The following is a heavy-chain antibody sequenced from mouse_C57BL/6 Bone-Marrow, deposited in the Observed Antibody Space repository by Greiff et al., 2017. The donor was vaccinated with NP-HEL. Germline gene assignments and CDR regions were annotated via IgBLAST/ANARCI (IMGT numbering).Heavy chain of an antibody. V-gene: IGHV1-82*01. CDR3: ASFYYYGSPPY. CDR2: IYPGDGDT. CDR1: GYAFSSSW. Sequence: VHLVESGPELVKPGASVKISCKASGYAFSSSWMNWVKQRPGKGLEWIGRIYPGDGDTNYNGKFKGKATLTADKSSSTAYMQLSSLTSEDSAVYFCASFYYYGSPPYWGQGTTLTVSS. J-gene: IGHJ2*01. D-gene: IGHD1-1*01.